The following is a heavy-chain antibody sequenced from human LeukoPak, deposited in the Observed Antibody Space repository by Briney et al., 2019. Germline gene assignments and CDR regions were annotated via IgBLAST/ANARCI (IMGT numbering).Heavy chain of an antibody. CDR2: ISSSSSYI. J-gene: IGHJ4*02. CDR1: GFTFSSYS. Sequence: PGGSLRLSCAASGFTFSSYSMNWVRQAPGKGLEWVSSISSSSSYIYYADSVKGRFTNSRDNAKNSLYLQMNSLRAEDTAVYYCASEPYSSSWYDYWGQGTLVTVSS. V-gene: IGHV3-21*01. CDR3: ASEPYSSSWYDY. D-gene: IGHD6-13*01.